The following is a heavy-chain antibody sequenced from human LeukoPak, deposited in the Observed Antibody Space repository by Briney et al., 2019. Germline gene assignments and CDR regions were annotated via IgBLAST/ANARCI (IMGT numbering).Heavy chain of an antibody. Sequence: GGSLRLSCAASGFTFSSYSMNWVRQAPGKGLEWVSYISSSSSTIYYADSVKGRFTTSRDNAKNSLYLQMNSLRAEDTAVYYCARDVGQWLVHNGRLVDPWGQGTLVTVSS. J-gene: IGHJ5*02. V-gene: IGHV3-48*04. CDR3: ARDVGQWLVHNGRLVDP. D-gene: IGHD6-19*01. CDR1: GFTFSSYS. CDR2: ISSSSSTI.